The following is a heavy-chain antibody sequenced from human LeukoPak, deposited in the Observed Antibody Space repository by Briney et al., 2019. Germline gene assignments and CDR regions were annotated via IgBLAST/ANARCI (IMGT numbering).Heavy chain of an antibody. V-gene: IGHV3-23*01. J-gene: IGHJ4*02. D-gene: IGHD2-15*01. CDR1: GFTFSNYG. CDR3: AKGRYCSGGSCYSSLDY. Sequence: PGRSLRLSCAATGFTFSNYGMHWVRQAPGKGLEWVSAISGSGGSTYYADSVKGRFTISRDNSKNTLYLQMNSLRAEDTAVYYCAKGRYCSGGSCYSSLDYWGQGTLVTVSS. CDR2: ISGSGGST.